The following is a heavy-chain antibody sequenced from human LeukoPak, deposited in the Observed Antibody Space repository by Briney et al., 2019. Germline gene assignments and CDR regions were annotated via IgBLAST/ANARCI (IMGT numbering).Heavy chain of an antibody. CDR1: GGSISSSSYY. J-gene: IGHJ5*02. Sequence: SETLSLTCTVSGGSISSSSYYWGWIRQPPGKGLEWIGSIYYSGSTYYNPSLKSRVTISVDTSKNQFSLKLSSVTAADTAVYYCAGYYGSGSPTTGDWFDPWGQGTLVTVSS. CDR3: AGYYGSGSPTTGDWFDP. D-gene: IGHD3-10*01. V-gene: IGHV4-39*01. CDR2: IYYSGST.